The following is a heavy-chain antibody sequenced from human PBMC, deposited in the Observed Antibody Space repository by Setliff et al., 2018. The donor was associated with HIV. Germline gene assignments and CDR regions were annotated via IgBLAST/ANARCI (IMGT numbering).Heavy chain of an antibody. CDR2: IFRSGTT. Sequence: SETLSLTCTLSGGSFGDYHWGWIRQPAGRGLEWIGRIFRSGTTDYKFSLKSRVTISIDTSRNQFSLRLTPVTAEDTAVYYCARDRHYSGLGSYGPWGPGTLVTVSS. J-gene: IGHJ5*02. V-gene: IGHV4-4*07. CDR1: GGSFGDYH. D-gene: IGHD3-10*01. CDR3: ARDRHYSGLGSYGP.